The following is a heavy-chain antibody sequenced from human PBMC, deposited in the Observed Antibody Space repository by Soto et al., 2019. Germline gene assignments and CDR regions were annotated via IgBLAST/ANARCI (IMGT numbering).Heavy chain of an antibody. D-gene: IGHD3-16*01. CDR2: ISGSGANT. CDR1: GFTFSSYA. V-gene: IGHV3-23*01. CDR3: PKRPLSIITFDY. Sequence: EVQLLESGGGLVQPGGSLRLSCAASGFTFSSYAMSWVRRAPGKGLEWVSTISGSGANTFYADSVKGRFTISRDNSKNTLYLQMNSLRAEDTAVYYCPKRPLSIITFDYWGQGTLVTVSS. J-gene: IGHJ4*02.